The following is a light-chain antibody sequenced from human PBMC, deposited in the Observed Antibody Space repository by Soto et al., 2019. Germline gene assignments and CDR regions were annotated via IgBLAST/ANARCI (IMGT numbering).Light chain of an antibody. J-gene: IGKJ3*01. CDR3: QQYDNLRPV. CDR2: DAS. CDR1: QDISNY. Sequence: DIQMTQSPSSLSASVGDRDTITCQASQDISNYLNWYQQKPGKAPKLLIYDASNLETGVPSRFSGSGSGTDFTFTISSLQPEDIATYYCQQYDNLRPVFGPGTKVDIK. V-gene: IGKV1-33*01.